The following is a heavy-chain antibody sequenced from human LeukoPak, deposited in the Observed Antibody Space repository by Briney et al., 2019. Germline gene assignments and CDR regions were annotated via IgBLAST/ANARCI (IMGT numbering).Heavy chain of an antibody. Sequence: GGSLRLSCAASEFTFSTYGMHWVRQAPGKGLEWVAFIQYDGSYKDYGDSVKGRFTISRDNSKNTLYLQMNSLRAEDTAMYYCARAAWDYWGQGTLVTVSS. D-gene: IGHD6-25*01. CDR3: ARAAWDY. V-gene: IGHV3-30*02. CDR1: EFTFSTYG. J-gene: IGHJ4*02. CDR2: IQYDGSYK.